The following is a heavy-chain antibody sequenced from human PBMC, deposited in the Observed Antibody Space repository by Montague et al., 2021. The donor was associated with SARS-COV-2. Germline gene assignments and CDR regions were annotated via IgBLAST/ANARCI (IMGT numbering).Heavy chain of an antibody. CDR1: GFTFSSYA. D-gene: IGHD4-17*01. V-gene: IGHV3-30-3*01. J-gene: IGHJ1*01. Sequence: FLRLSCAASGFTFSSYAMHWVRQAPGKGLEWVAVISYAEYNKYYADSVKGRFTISRDNSKNTLYLQMDSLRPDDTAVYYCASDAYGDHVGFFHHWGQGSLGTGSS. CDR2: ISYAEYNK. CDR3: ASDAYGDHVGFFHH.